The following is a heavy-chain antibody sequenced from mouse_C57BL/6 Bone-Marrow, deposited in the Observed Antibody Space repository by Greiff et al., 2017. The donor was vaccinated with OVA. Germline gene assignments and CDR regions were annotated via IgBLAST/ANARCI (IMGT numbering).Heavy chain of an antibody. CDR3: ARLGTPFYYAMDY. V-gene: IGHV1-53*01. CDR1: GYTFTSYW. Sequence: QVQLKQPGTELVKPGASVKLSCKASGYTFTSYWMHWVKQRPGQGLEWIGNINPSNGGTKYNEKFKSKATLTVDKSSSTAYMQLSSLTSEDSAVYYCARLGTPFYYAMDYWGQGTSVTVSS. D-gene: IGHD4-1*01. CDR2: INPSNGGT. J-gene: IGHJ4*01.